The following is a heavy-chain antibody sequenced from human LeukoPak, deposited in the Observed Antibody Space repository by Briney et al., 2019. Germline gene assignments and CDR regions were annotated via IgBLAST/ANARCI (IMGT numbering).Heavy chain of an antibody. D-gene: IGHD1-26*01. V-gene: IGHV3-20*01. CDR3: ARKGLGGELGGFDY. CDR1: GFTFSTYG. J-gene: IGHJ4*02. CDR2: INRNGGIT. Sequence: GGSLRLSCAASGFTFSTYGMGWVRQAPGKGLEWVSGINRNGGITGYAESVKGRFTISRDNAKNSLYLQMNSLRAEDTASYHCARKGLGGELGGFDYWGQGTLVTVSS.